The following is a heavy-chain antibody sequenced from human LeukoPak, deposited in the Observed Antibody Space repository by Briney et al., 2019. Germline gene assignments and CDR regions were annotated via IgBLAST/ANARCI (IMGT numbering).Heavy chain of an antibody. Sequence: SETLSLTCTLSGGSISTYYWSWIRQPPGKGLEWIGSIYYSGGTYYNPSLKSRVTISVDTSKNQFSLKLSSVTAADTAVYHCARQSRWSSSWYRYFDLWGRGTLVTVSS. V-gene: IGHV4-39*01. CDR2: IYYSGGT. CDR1: GGSISTYY. J-gene: IGHJ2*01. CDR3: ARQSRWSSSWYRYFDL. D-gene: IGHD6-13*01.